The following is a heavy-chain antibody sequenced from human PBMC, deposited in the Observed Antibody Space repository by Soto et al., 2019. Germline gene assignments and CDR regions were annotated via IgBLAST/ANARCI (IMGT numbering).Heavy chain of an antibody. J-gene: IGHJ4*02. CDR1: GFTFSSYG. CDR2: ISYDGSNK. CDR3: AKELSYYGSGSYYIGSRGVFDY. V-gene: IGHV3-30*18. Sequence: PGGSLILSCAASGFTFSSYGMHWVRQAPGKGLEWVAVISYDGSNKYYADSVKGRFTISRDNSKNTLYLQMNSLRAEDTAVYYCAKELSYYGSGSYYIGSRGVFDYWGQGTLVTVSS. D-gene: IGHD3-10*01.